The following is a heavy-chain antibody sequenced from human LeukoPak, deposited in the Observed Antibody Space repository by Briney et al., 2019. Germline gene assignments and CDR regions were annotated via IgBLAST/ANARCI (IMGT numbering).Heavy chain of an antibody. D-gene: IGHD5-12*01. J-gene: IGHJ5*02. CDR3: ARDAHNGYEFHDWFDP. CDR1: GYTFTDYY. V-gene: IGHV1-2*02. CDR2: INPNSGGT. Sequence: ASVKVSCKASGYTFTDYYIHWVRQAPGQGLEWMGWINPNSGGTKYAQKFQGRVTMTTDTSISTAYMEMSRLTSDDRAVYYCARDAHNGYEFHDWFDPWGQGALVTVSS.